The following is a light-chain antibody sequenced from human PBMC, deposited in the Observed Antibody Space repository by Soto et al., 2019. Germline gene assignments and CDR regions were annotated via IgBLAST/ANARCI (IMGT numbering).Light chain of an antibody. Sequence: IVLTQSPANLSLSPGERATVSCRASQSVSSSYLAWYQQKPGQAPRLLIYGASSRATGIPDRFSGSGSGTDFTLTISRLEPEDFAVYYCQQYDSSPKTFGQGTKVDTK. V-gene: IGKV3-20*01. CDR1: QSVSSSY. CDR2: GAS. J-gene: IGKJ1*01. CDR3: QQYDSSPKT.